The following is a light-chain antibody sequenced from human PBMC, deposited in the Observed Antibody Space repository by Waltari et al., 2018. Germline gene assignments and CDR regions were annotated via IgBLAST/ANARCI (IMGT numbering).Light chain of an antibody. CDR3: QTGGHGTWV. CDR1: SGHTSNV. V-gene: IGLV4-69*01. CDR2: VNSDGSH. Sequence: QLVLTQSPSASASLGASVRLTCTLSSGHTSNVIACLQQQPQKGPRYLMKVNSDGSHSKGGEIPDRFSGSSSGAERYLTISSLQSEDEADYYCQTGGHGTWVFGGGPRLTVL. J-gene: IGLJ3*02.